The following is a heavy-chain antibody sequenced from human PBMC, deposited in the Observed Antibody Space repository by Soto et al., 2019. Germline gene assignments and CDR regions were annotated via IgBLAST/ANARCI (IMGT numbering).Heavy chain of an antibody. J-gene: IGHJ1*01. V-gene: IGHV3-33*01. CDR1: GVTFSSYG. Sequence: GGSLGLSCAASGVTFSSYGMHWVRQAPGKGLEWVAVIWYDGSNKYYADSVKGRFTISRDNSKNTLYLQMNSLRAEDTAVYYCARDWGPVAGYAEYFQHWGQGTLVTVSS. CDR2: IWYDGSNK. D-gene: IGHD6-19*01. CDR3: ARDWGPVAGYAEYFQH.